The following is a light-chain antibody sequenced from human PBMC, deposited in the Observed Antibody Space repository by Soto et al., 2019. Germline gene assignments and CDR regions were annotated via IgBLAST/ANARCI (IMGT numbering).Light chain of an antibody. Sequence: VLTQSPATLSLSPGERATLSCRASQSVNKYLAWYQQKPGQAPRLLIYEASKRATGIPARFSGSGSGTDFTLTISSLEPEDFAVYYCQQRSNWPSLTFGQGTRLEI. CDR1: QSVNKY. J-gene: IGKJ5*01. CDR2: EAS. CDR3: QQRSNWPSLT. V-gene: IGKV3-11*01.